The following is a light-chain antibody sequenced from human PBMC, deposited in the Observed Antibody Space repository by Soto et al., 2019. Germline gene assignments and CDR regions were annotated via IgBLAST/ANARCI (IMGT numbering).Light chain of an antibody. J-gene: IGKJ4*01. Sequence: DVQMTQSPSSLSASVGDRVTITCRASQDISNYLAWFQQKPGTVPKLLIYAAPTLQSGVPSRFSGSGSGTDFTLTISGLQPEDVATYYCQKYNSAPLTFGGGAKVEIK. CDR1: QDISNY. V-gene: IGKV1-27*01. CDR3: QKYNSAPLT. CDR2: AAP.